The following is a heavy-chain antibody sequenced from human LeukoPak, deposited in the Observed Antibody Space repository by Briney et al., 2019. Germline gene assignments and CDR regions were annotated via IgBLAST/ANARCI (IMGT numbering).Heavy chain of an antibody. CDR3: ASHQRIVGVLGY. Sequence: SETLSLTCTVSGGSISSYYWSWIRQPPGKGLEWIGYIYTSGSTNYNPSLKSRVTISVDTSKNQFSLKLSSVTAADTAVYYCASHQRIVGVLGYWGQGTLVTVSS. CDR2: IYTSGST. V-gene: IGHV4-4*09. D-gene: IGHD1-26*01. J-gene: IGHJ4*02. CDR1: GGSISSYY.